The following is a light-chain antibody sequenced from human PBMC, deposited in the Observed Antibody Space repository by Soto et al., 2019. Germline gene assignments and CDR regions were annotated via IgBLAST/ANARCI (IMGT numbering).Light chain of an antibody. V-gene: IGKV3-20*01. CDR3: QQYRNSPRT. Sequence: EVVLTQSHGTLSLSPGERATLSCRASQSIASTFLAWYQQKPGQAPRLLIFSASSRATGIPDRFSGSGSGTDFTLTISRLEPEDFAVYYCQQYRNSPRTFGQGTIVDIK. CDR1: QSIASTF. CDR2: SAS. J-gene: IGKJ1*01.